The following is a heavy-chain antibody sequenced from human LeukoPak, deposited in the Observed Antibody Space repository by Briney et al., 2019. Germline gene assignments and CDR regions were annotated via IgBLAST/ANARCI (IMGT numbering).Heavy chain of an antibody. CDR2: ISSSSSTI. Sequence: GGSLRLSCAASGFTFSSYSMNWVRQAPGKGPEWVSYISSSSSTIYYADSVKGRFTISRDNAKNSLYLQMNSLRAEDTAVYYCARDGRFDYWGQGTLVTVSS. CDR3: ARDGRFDY. CDR1: GFTFSSYS. V-gene: IGHV3-48*01. J-gene: IGHJ4*02.